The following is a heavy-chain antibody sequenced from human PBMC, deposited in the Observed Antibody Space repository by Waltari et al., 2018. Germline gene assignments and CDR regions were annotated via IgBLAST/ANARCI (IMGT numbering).Heavy chain of an antibody. V-gene: IGHV5-51*01. Sequence: EVQLVQSGAEVKKPGGSLKISCKGSGYIFTSYWIGWVRQMPGKGLGGMGIIYPGDSDTRYSPSFQGQVTSSADKSISTAYLQWSSLKASDTAMYYCARHFSRYGSGSYYSFDYWGQGTLVTVSS. CDR3: ARHFSRYGSGSYYSFDY. D-gene: IGHD3-10*01. CDR2: IYPGDSDT. J-gene: IGHJ4*02. CDR1: GYIFTSYW.